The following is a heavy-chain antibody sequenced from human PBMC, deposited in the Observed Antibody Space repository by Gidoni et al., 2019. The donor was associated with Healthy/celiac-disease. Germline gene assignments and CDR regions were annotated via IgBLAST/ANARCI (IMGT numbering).Heavy chain of an antibody. CDR1: GFPFSSYA. Sequence: EVQLLESGGGLVQPGGSLRLSCAASGFPFSSYAMSWVRQAPGKGLEWVSAISGSGGSTYYADSVKGRFTISRDNSKNTLYLQMNSLRAEDTAVYYCAKGRYSGYDLYYFDYWGQGTLVTVSS. CDR2: ISGSGGST. J-gene: IGHJ4*02. V-gene: IGHV3-23*01. CDR3: AKGRYSGYDLYYFDY. D-gene: IGHD5-12*01.